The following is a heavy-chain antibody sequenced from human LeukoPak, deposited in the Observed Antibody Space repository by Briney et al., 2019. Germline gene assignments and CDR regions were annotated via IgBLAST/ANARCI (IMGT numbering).Heavy chain of an antibody. CDR3: ARDLPAPAPYYYYGMDV. CDR2: IYDSGST. Sequence: SETLSLTCTVSGGSISSGGYFWSWIRQHPGKGLERIGYIYDSGSTYYNPSLKSRVTISVDTSKNQFSLKLSSVTAADTAVYYCARDLPAPAPYYYYGMDVWGKGTTVTVSS. J-gene: IGHJ6*04. D-gene: IGHD2-2*01. V-gene: IGHV4-31*03. CDR1: GGSISSGGYF.